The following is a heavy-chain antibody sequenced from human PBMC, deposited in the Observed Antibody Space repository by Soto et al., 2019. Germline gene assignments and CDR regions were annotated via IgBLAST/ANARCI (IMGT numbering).Heavy chain of an antibody. CDR1: GGSISSGGYY. D-gene: IGHD3-16*01. CDR3: ARDWGYYGMDV. Sequence: TLSLTCTVSGGSISSGGYYWSWIRQHPGKGLEWIGYIYYSGSTNYNPSLKSRVTISVDTSKNQFSLRLSSVAAADTAVYYCARDWGYYGMDVWGQGTTVTVSS. J-gene: IGHJ6*02. V-gene: IGHV4-31*03. CDR2: IYYSGST.